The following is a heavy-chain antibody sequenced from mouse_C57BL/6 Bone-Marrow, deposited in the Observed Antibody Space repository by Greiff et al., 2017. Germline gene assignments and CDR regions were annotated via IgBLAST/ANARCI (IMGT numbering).Heavy chain of an antibody. CDR2: INPRSGST. CDR3: ASSGYYFDY. Sequence: QVQLQQPGAELVKPGASVKMSCKASGYTFTSYCITWVKQRPGQGLEWIGDINPRSGSTNYNEKFKSKATLTVDTSSSTAYMQLSSLTSVDYAVSYWASSGYYFDYGGQGTTLTVSS. V-gene: IGHV1-55*01. CDR1: GYTFTSYC. J-gene: IGHJ2*01. D-gene: IGHD1-3*01.